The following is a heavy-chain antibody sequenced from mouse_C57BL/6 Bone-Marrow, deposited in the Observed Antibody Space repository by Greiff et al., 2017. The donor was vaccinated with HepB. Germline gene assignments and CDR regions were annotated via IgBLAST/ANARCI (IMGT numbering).Heavy chain of an antibody. CDR1: GYTFTSYT. D-gene: IGHD1-1*01. CDR3: ARNYGSRKAMDY. V-gene: IGHV1-4*01. Sequence: VQLVESGAELARPGASVKMSCKASGYTFTSYTMHWVKQRPGQGLEWIGYINPSSGYTKYNQKFKDKATLTADKSSSTAYMQLSSLTSEDSAVYYCARNYGSRKAMDYWGQGTSVTVSS. J-gene: IGHJ4*01. CDR2: INPSSGYT.